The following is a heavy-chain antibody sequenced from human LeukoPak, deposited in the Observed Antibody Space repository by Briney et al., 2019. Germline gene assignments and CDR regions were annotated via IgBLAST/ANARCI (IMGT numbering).Heavy chain of an antibody. J-gene: IGHJ3*02. CDR3: AKEVYYFDTSGLYSFAFDI. Sequence: PGGSLRLPCAASGLTFSRYAMSWVRPAPGKGLGWVSAISASGGSTYYADSVKSRFTISRDNSKNTLYLQMNSLRVEDTAVYYCAKEVYYFDTSGLYSFAFDIWGQGTMVTVPS. CDR2: ISASGGST. CDR1: GLTFSRYA. V-gene: IGHV3-23*01. D-gene: IGHD3-22*01.